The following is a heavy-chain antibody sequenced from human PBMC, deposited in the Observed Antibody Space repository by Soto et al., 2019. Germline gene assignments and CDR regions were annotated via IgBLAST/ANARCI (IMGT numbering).Heavy chain of an antibody. D-gene: IGHD1-1*01. Sequence: EVQLVESGGNWVQPGRSLRLSCATSGFTFNDYAMHWVRQAPGKGLEWVSSINENSGSLDYADSVRGRFTISRDNAKNSVYLQMNSLRTEDTALYYCAKDSHWSLDYWGQGTLVTVSS. CDR2: INENSGSL. CDR1: GFTFNDYA. CDR3: AKDSHWSLDY. V-gene: IGHV3-9*01. J-gene: IGHJ4*02.